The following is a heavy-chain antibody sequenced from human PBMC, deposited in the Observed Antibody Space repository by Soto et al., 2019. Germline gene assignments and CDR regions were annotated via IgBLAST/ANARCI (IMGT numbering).Heavy chain of an antibody. CDR2: IYYSGST. D-gene: IGHD6-13*01. CDR1: GGSISSSSYY. V-gene: IGHV4-39*01. CDR3: ASLRLAARWGHFDY. Sequence: QLQLQESGPGLVKPSETLSLTCTVSGGSISSSSYYWGWIRQPPGKGLEWIGSIYYSGSTYYNPSRTSRVTISVDTSKNQFSLKLSSVTAADTAVYYCASLRLAARWGHFDYWGQGTLVTVSS. J-gene: IGHJ4*02.